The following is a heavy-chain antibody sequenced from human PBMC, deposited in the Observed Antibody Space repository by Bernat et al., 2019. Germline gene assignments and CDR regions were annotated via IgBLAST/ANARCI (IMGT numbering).Heavy chain of an antibody. J-gene: IGHJ4*02. D-gene: IGHD6-19*01. CDR2: IYYSWST. V-gene: IGHV4-39*01. CDR1: GGSISSSSYY. CDR3: ARPFGPPHSSGWYR. Sequence: QLQLQESGPGLVKPSETLSLTCTVSGGSISSSSYYWGWIRQPPGKGLEWIGSIYYSWSTYYNPSLKSRVTISVDTSKNQFSLKLSSVTAADTAVYYCARPFGPPHSSGWYRWGQGTLVTVSS.